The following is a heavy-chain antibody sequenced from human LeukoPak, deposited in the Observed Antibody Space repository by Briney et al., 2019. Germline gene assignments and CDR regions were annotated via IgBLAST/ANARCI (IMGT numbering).Heavy chain of an antibody. Sequence: ASVKVSCKASGYTFTSYGISWVRQAPGQGLEWMGWISAYNGNTNYAQKLQGRVTMTTDTSTSTAYMELRSLRSDDTAVYYCARGGSMITFGGVIVIPHDDAFDIWGQGTMVTVSS. D-gene: IGHD3-16*02. CDR3: ARGGSMITFGGVIVIPHDDAFDI. V-gene: IGHV1-18*01. CDR2: ISAYNGNT. J-gene: IGHJ3*02. CDR1: GYTFTSYG.